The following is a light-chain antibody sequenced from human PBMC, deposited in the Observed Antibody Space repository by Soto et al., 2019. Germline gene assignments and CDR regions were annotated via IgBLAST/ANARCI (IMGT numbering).Light chain of an antibody. J-gene: IGLJ2*01. V-gene: IGLV1-44*01. CDR3: AAWDDGLSVV. CDR1: SSNIGSNT. Sequence: QSVLTQPPSASGTPGQRGTISCSGSSSNIGSNTVNWYQQLPGTAPKLLNYSNTQRPSGVPDRFSGSKPGTSASLAISGLQSEDEADYYCAAWDDGLSVVFGGGTKLTVL. CDR2: SNT.